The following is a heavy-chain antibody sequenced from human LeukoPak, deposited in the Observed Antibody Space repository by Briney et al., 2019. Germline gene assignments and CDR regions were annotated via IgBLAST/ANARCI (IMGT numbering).Heavy chain of an antibody. Sequence: PSXXLSLTCAVYGGSFSGYFWSWIRQPPGKGVEWIGEIDHSGSTNYNPSLKSRVTISVDTSKNQFSLKLSSVTAADTGVYYCARRQPVLAAGTDYWSQGTLVTVSS. J-gene: IGHJ4*02. CDR2: IDHSGST. V-gene: IGHV4-34*01. D-gene: IGHD6-13*01. CDR3: ARRQPVLAAGTDY. CDR1: GGSFSGYF.